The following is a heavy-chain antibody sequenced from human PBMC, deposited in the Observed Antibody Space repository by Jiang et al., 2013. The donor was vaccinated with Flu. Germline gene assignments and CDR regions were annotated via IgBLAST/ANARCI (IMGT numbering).Heavy chain of an antibody. Sequence: VKVSCKTSGTPLTPMVSGWVRQAPGQGLEWMGWISAYNGDKRYAQKFQGRVSMTTDTSTRTAYMELRNLRSDDTAIFYCARDGGLLSDFDYWGQGTLVTVS. CDR1: GTPLTPMV. V-gene: IGHV1-18*01. J-gene: IGHJ4*02. CDR2: ISAYNGDK. D-gene: IGHD3-10*01. CDR3: ARDGGLLSDFDY.